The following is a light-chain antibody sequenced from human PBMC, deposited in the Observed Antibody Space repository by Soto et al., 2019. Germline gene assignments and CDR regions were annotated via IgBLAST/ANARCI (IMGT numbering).Light chain of an antibody. Sequence: EMVLTQSQGSVYLARGESATLSFRTSQSFRSSYLAWYQQKPGQATRLLIYGASSRATGIPDRFSGSGSGTDFTLTISRLEPEDFAVYYCQQYGSSPDTFGQGTKLDI. CDR1: QSFRSSY. J-gene: IGKJ1*01. CDR2: GAS. V-gene: IGKV3-20*01. CDR3: QQYGSSPDT.